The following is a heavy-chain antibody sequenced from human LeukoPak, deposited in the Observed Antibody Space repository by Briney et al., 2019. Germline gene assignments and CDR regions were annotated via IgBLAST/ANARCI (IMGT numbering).Heavy chain of an antibody. CDR1: GFTFRSYD. CDR2: IGTAADT. CDR3: AKGSKVVVFTRDHYMDV. V-gene: IGHV3-13*01. J-gene: IGHJ6*03. Sequence: GGSLRLSCAASGFTFRSYDMHWVRQPAGKGLEWVSAIGTAADTYYPDSVKGRFTISRDNSKNTLYLQVNSLRAEDTAVYYCAKGSKVVVFTRDHYMDVWGKGTTVTISS. D-gene: IGHD3-22*01.